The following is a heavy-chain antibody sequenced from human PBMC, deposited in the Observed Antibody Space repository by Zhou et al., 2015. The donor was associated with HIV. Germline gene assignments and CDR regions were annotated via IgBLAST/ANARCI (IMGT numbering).Heavy chain of an antibody. D-gene: IGHD2-2*02. CDR3: ASHYCSSTSCYRLWHDY. CDR2: IIPILGIA. J-gene: IGHJ4*02. Sequence: QVQLVQSGAEVKKPGSSVKVSCKASGGTFSSYAISWVRQAPGQGLEWMGRIIPILGIANYAQKFQGRVTITADKSTSTAYMELSSLRSEDTAVYYCASHYCSSTSCYRLWHDYWGQGTLVTVSS. CDR1: GGTFSSYA. V-gene: IGHV1-69*09.